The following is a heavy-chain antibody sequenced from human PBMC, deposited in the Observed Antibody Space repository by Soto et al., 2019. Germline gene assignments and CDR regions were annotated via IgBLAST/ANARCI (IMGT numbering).Heavy chain of an antibody. V-gene: IGHV4-59*08. Sequence: SETLSLTCTVSGVSISSYYWSWIRQPPGKGLEWIGYIHSSGTTNYNPSLKGRVTISLDTSRNQFSLRLSSVTAADTAVYYCARHGGYGWDYFDFWGQGSLVTVSS. CDR1: GVSISSYY. J-gene: IGHJ4*02. CDR2: IHSSGTT. D-gene: IGHD5-12*01. CDR3: ARHGGYGWDYFDF.